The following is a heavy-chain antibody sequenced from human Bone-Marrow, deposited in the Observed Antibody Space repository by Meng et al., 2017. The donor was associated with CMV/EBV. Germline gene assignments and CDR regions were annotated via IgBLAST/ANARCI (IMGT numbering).Heavy chain of an antibody. CDR2: INPSAGST. D-gene: IGHD2-8*01. V-gene: IGHV1-46*01. CDR3: ARGVINNGVCCNFDY. CDR1: GYTFTTSF. J-gene: IGHJ4*02. Sequence: SGYTFTTSFIRWVRQAPGRGREWMGMINPSAGSTSYAQKLQGRVTVTRGTSTRTVYMELSSLRSEDTAVYYCARGVINNGVCCNFDYWGQGTLVTVSS.